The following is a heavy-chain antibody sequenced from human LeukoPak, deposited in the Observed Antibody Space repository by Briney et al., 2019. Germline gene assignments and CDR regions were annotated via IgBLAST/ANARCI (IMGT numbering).Heavy chain of an antibody. CDR2: IIPIFGTA. CDR3: ARGGHPIPNYYDSSGYDAFDI. D-gene: IGHD3-22*01. CDR1: GGTFSSYA. V-gene: IGHV1-69*05. J-gene: IGHJ3*02. Sequence: SVKVSCKASGGTFSSYAISWVRQAPGQGLEWMGGIIPIFGTANYAQKFQGRVTITTDESTSTAYMELSSLRSEDTAVCYCARGGHPIPNYYDSSGYDAFDIWGQGTMVTVSS.